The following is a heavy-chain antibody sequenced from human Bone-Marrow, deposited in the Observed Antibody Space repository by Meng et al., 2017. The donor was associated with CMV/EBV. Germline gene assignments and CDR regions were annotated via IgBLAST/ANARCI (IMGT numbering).Heavy chain of an antibody. D-gene: IGHD3-22*01. Sequence: GESLKISCAASGFTFDDYGMSWVRQAPGKGLEWVSGINWNGGSTGYADSVKGRFTISRDNAKNSLYLQMNSLRAEDTALYYCARDRLGSSGYYFPFDYWGQGTLVTVSS. CDR2: INWNGGST. CDR3: ARDRLGSSGYYFPFDY. CDR1: GFTFDDYG. V-gene: IGHV3-20*04. J-gene: IGHJ4*02.